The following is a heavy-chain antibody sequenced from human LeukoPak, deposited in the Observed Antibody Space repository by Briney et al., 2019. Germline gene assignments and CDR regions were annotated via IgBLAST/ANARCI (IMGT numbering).Heavy chain of an antibody. V-gene: IGHV3-23*01. CDR1: GFTLSSYA. CDR3: AKPELGYCSSTSCYNHDY. D-gene: IGHD2-2*01. Sequence: GGSLRLSCAASGFTLSSYAMSWVRQAPGKGLEWVSAIIGGGGSTYYADSVKGRFTISRGNSKNTLYLQMNSLRAEDTAVYYCAKPELGYCSSTSCYNHDYWGQGTLVTVSS. J-gene: IGHJ4*02. CDR2: IIGGGGST.